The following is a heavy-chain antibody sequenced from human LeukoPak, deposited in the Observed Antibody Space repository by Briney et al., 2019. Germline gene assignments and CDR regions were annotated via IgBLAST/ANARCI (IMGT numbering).Heavy chain of an antibody. V-gene: IGHV4-30-4*07. CDR3: ARDGNSYGQNWFDP. CDR1: GGSISSGGHS. D-gene: IGHD5-18*01. J-gene: IGHJ5*02. Sequence: SETLSLTCAVSGGSISSGGHSWSWIQQPPGKGLEWIGYIYYSGSTYYNPSLKSRVTISIDTSKNQFSLRLSSVTAADTAVYYCARDGNSYGQNWFDPWGQGTLVTVSS. CDR2: IYYSGST.